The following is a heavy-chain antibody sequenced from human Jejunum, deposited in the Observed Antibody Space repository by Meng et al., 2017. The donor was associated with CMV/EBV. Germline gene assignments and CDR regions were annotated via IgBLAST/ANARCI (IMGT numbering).Heavy chain of an antibody. CDR1: FTFSNYW. D-gene: IGHD2-15*01. CDR3: ARGGSSYSYYYGMDV. V-gene: IGHV3-74*01. J-gene: IGHJ6*02. Sequence: FTFSNYWIQWVRQAPGKGLVWVSRINSDGSSTNYADSVKGRFTISRDNAKNTLYLQMNSLRAEDTAVYYCARGGSSYSYYYGMDVWGQGTTVTVSS. CDR2: INSDGSST.